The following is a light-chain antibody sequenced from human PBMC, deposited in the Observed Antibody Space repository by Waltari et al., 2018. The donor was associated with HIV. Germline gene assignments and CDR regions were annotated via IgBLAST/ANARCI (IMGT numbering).Light chain of an antibody. J-gene: IGKJ2*01. V-gene: IGKV4-1*01. CDR2: WAS. CDR1: QSVLHTSTNKNH. Sequence: DIVMTQSPDSLADFLGETVTINCRSSQSVLHTSTNKNHLAWSQQKSGQPPKLLLCWASTRESGVPVRFRGSGSVTDCSLTIRGLKAEDVAVYYCQQYSSLPQTVGQGTKVEIK. CDR3: QQYSSLPQT.